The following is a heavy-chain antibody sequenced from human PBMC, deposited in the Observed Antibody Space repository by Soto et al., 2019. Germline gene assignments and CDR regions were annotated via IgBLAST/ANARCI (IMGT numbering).Heavy chain of an antibody. CDR1: GFTFSSYA. CDR2: ISYDGSNK. V-gene: IGHV3-30-3*01. CDR3: ARDLGPRDSLRYFDWYQGWFDP. Sequence: GGSLRLSCAASGFTFSSYAMHWVRQAPGKGLEWVAVISYDGSNKYYADSVKGRFTISRDNSKNTLYLQMNSLRAEDTAVYYCARDLGPRDSLRYFDWYQGWFDPWGQGTLVTVSS. J-gene: IGHJ5*02. D-gene: IGHD3-9*01.